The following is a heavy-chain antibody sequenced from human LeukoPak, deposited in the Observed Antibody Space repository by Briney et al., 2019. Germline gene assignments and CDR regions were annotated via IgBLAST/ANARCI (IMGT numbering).Heavy chain of an antibody. D-gene: IGHD1-26*01. CDR3: ARDSGSGNNDY. CDR2: ISAGNGNT. CDR1: GYTFTSYA. J-gene: IGHJ4*02. Sequence: ASVKVSCKASGYTFTSYAIHWVRQAPGQRLEWMGWISAGNGNTKYSQNFQGRVTLISNTSATTAFMELSSLRSEDAAVYYCARDSGSGNNDYWGQGTLLTVSS. V-gene: IGHV1-3*01.